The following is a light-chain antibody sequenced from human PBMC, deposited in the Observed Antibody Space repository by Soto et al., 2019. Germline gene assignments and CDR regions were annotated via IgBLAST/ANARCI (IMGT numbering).Light chain of an antibody. V-gene: IGKV3-15*01. Sequence: IVLTQSPGTLSLSPGEGATLSCRASQGIGDTLAWYQQKPGQTPRLLIYDTSIRAAGVPARFSGSRSGAEFTLTISSLQSEDFAVYYCQHYVTWPLTFGGGTKVDIK. CDR1: QGIGDT. J-gene: IGKJ4*01. CDR3: QHYVTWPLT. CDR2: DTS.